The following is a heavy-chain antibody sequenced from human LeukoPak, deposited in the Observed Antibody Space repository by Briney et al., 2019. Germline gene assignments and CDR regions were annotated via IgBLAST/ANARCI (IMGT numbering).Heavy chain of an antibody. CDR3: ARDLRNGLANCGGDWGLFDP. V-gene: IGHV3-66*03. J-gene: IGHJ5*02. CDR1: GFTVSSIY. D-gene: IGHD2-21*02. Sequence: GGSLRLSCAASGFTVSSIYMSWVRQAPGEGLEWVSVIYSCGSTYNVDAVKCRFTISRGNSKNTLYLQMNSLRAEDTAVYYCARDLRNGLANCGGDWGLFDPWGQGTLVTVSS. CDR2: IYSCGST.